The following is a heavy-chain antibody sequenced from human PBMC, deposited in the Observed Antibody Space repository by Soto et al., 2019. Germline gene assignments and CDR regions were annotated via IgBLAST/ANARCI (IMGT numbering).Heavy chain of an antibody. CDR3: ARHGYSYGGGYFDY. D-gene: IGHD5-18*01. CDR1: GFTVSSNY. CDR2: IYSGGSA. J-gene: IGHJ4*02. V-gene: IGHV3-66*04. Sequence: EVQLVESGGGLVQPGGSLRLSCAASGFTVSSNYMSWVRRAPGKGLEWVSVIYSGGSAYYADSVKGRFTISRDNSKNRLYLQMNSLGAEETAVYYCARHGYSYGGGYFDYWGQGTLVTVSS.